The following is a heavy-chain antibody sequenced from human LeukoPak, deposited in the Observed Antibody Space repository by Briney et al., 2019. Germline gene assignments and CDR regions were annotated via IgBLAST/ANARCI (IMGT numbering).Heavy chain of an antibody. CDR2: IYTSGST. Sequence: SETLCLTCTVSGGSISSYYWSWIRQPAGKGLEWIGRIYTSGSTNYNPSLKSRVTMSVDTSKNQFPLKLSSVTAADTAVYYCARDFYDFWSGYYTEYYYYYMDVWGKGTTVTVSS. D-gene: IGHD3-3*01. V-gene: IGHV4-4*07. CDR3: ARDFYDFWSGYYTEYYYYYMDV. J-gene: IGHJ6*03. CDR1: GGSISSYY.